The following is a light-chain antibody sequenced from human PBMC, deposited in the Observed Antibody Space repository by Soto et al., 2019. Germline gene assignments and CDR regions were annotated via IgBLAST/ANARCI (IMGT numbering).Light chain of an antibody. CDR3: RSYTSSSTCV. Sequence: QSVLTQPASVSGSPGQSITISCTGTSSDVGDYNYVSWYQQHPGKAPKLMIYDVSNRPSGVSNRFSGSKSGNTASLTISGLQAEDEADYYCRSYTSSSTCVFGTGTKVTAL. CDR2: DVS. V-gene: IGLV2-14*01. J-gene: IGLJ1*01. CDR1: SSDVGDYNY.